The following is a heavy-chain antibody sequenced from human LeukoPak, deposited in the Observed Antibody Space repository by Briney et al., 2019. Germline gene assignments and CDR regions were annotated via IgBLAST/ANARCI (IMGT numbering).Heavy chain of an antibody. J-gene: IGHJ4*02. Sequence: GGSLRLSCAASGFTFSSYWMSWVRQAPGKGLEWVANIKQDGSEKYYVDSVKGRFTISRDNAKNSLYLQMNSLRAEDTAVYYCARDIGSGWLGSPYFDYWGQGTLVTVSS. CDR2: IKQDGSEK. CDR3: ARDIGSGWLGSPYFDY. CDR1: GFTFSSYW. D-gene: IGHD6-19*01. V-gene: IGHV3-7*01.